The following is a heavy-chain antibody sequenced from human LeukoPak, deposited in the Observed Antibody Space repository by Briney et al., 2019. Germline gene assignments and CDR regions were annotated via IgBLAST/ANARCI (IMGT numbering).Heavy chain of an antibody. J-gene: IGHJ4*02. CDR2: ISNSGGST. CDR3: AKRGYSYGQFDY. D-gene: IGHD5-18*01. V-gene: IGHV3-23*01. CDR1: GFTFSSYV. Sequence: GGSLRLSCAASGFTFSSYVMSWVRQAPGKGLEWVSSISNSGGSTYYADSVKGRFTISRDNSKNTLYLQMNSLRAEDTAVYYCAKRGYSYGQFDYWGQGTLVTVSS.